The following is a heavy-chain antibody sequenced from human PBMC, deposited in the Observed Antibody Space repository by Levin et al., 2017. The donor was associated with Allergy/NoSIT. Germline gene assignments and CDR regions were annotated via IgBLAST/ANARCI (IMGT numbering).Heavy chain of an antibody. D-gene: IGHD3-22*01. Sequence: GESLKISCEASGFTFSSYAMSWVRQAPGKGLEWVSVISGRSGTSTYYADSVKGRFTISRDNSKNTLYLQMNSLRAEDTAVYYCAKDHTGLYYETSVLIDYWGQGTLVTVSS. J-gene: IGHJ4*02. V-gene: IGHV3-23*01. CDR1: GFTFSSYA. CDR3: AKDHTGLYYETSVLIDY. CDR2: ISGRSGTST.